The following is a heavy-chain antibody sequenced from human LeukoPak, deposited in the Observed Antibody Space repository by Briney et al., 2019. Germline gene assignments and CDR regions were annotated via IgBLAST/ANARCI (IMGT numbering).Heavy chain of an antibody. CDR3: AKYTTESSGYYNY. CDR2: ISGSGGST. D-gene: IGHD3-3*01. J-gene: IGHJ4*02. V-gene: IGHV3-23*01. CDR1: GFTFSSYA. Sequence: PRGSLRLSCAASGFTFSSYAMSWVRQAPGKGLEWVSAISGSGGSTYYADSVEGRFTTSRDNSKNTLYLQMNSLRAEDTAVYYCAKYTTESSGYYNYWGQGTLVTVSS.